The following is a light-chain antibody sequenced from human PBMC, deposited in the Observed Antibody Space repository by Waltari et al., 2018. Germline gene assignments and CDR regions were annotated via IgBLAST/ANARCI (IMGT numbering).Light chain of an antibody. CDR2: EVT. CDR3: SSYSRGSSFVL. V-gene: IGLV2-23*02. J-gene: IGLJ2*01. CDR1: SGDIGGFAL. Sequence: QSALTQPASVSGSPGQSITISCTGTSGDIGGFALVSWYQQHPGKVPRLLIYEVTTRPSGVSSRFSGSKSDHSATLTISALQTEDEADYYCSSYSRGSSFVLFGGGTRLTVL.